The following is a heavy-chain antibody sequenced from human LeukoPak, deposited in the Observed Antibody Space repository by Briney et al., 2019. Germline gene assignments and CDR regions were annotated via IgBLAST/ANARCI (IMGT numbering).Heavy chain of an antibody. J-gene: IGHJ4*02. CDR3: VRVHSPSWDDTYFEY. V-gene: IGHV3-72*01. CDR2: IRNKPNSYST. D-gene: IGHD1-1*01. CDR1: GFTFNDHY. Sequence: PGRSLRLSCAASGFTFNDHYMDWVRQAPGKGLEWVGRIRNKPNSYSTEFAASVKGRFTISRDDSKNSVYLQMNSLKTEDTAVYCCVRVHSPSWDDTYFEYWGQGTLVTVSS.